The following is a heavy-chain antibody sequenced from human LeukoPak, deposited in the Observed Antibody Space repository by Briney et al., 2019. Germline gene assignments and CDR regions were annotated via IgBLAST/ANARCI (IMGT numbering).Heavy chain of an antibody. Sequence: GTSLRLSCVAYGFTFNNYGMHWVRQAPGKGLEWVAATSYDGGNKWDVDSVKGRFTISRENSKNTVYLQMNSLRSEDTAVYYCAKDLNYYGAGSFFGDWGQGTLVTVPS. J-gene: IGHJ4*02. CDR3: AKDLNYYGAGSFFGD. V-gene: IGHV3-30*18. CDR1: GFTFNNYG. D-gene: IGHD3-10*01. CDR2: TSYDGGNK.